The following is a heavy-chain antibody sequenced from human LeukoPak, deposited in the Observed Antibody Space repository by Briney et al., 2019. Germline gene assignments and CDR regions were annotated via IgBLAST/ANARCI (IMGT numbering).Heavy chain of an antibody. CDR2: ISSSSSYI. Sequence: PGGSLRLSCAASGFTFSSYSMNWVRQAPGKGLEWVSSISSSSSYIYYADSVKGRFTISRDNSKNTLYPQMNSLRAEDTAVYYCAKLLMRENPVGAKDYWGQGTLVTVSS. CDR3: AKLLMRENPVGAKDY. CDR1: GFTFSSYS. D-gene: IGHD1-26*01. J-gene: IGHJ4*02. V-gene: IGHV3-21*04.